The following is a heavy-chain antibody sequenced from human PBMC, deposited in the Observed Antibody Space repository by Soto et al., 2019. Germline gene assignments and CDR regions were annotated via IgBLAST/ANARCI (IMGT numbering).Heavy chain of an antibody. CDR3: AKSGEVGTFDY. CDR2: ISGSGGST. Sequence: GGSLGLSCAASVFTFSSYAMSWVRQAPGKGLEWVSAISGSGGSTYYADSVKGRFTISRDNSKNTLYLQMNSLRAEDTAVYYCAKSGEVGTFDYWGQGTLVTVSS. D-gene: IGHD1-26*01. V-gene: IGHV3-23*01. J-gene: IGHJ4*02. CDR1: VFTFSSYA.